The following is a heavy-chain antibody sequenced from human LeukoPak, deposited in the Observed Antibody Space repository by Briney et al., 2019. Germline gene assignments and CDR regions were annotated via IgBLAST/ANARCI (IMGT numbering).Heavy chain of an antibody. J-gene: IGHJ3*02. CDR3: ARAPLAHCGGDCPRDAFDI. CDR2: IYHSGST. V-gene: IGHV4-30-2*01. Sequence: SETLSLTCTVSGGSISSGGYYWSWIRQPPGKGLEWIGYIYHSGSTYYNPSLKSRVTISVDRSKNQFSLKLSSVTAADTAVYYCARAPLAHCGGDCPRDAFDIWGQGTLVTVSS. D-gene: IGHD2-21*02. CDR1: GGSISSGGYY.